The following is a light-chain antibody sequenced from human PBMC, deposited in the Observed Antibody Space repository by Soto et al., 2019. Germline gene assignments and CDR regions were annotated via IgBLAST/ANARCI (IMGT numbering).Light chain of an antibody. Sequence: QSVLTQPASVSGAPGQRVTISCTGSSSNIGAGYDVQWYQQLPGTAPKLLIYGNSNRPSGVPDRFSGSESGTSASLAITGLQTEDEADYYCQSYDRSLSGSVVFGGGTKLTVL. CDR2: GNS. J-gene: IGLJ2*01. V-gene: IGLV1-40*01. CDR3: QSYDRSLSGSVV. CDR1: SSNIGAGYD.